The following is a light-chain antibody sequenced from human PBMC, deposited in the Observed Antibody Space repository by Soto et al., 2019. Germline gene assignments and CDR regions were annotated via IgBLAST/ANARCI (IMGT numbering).Light chain of an antibody. CDR3: SSYTNINTRACV. J-gene: IGLJ1*01. CDR2: EVS. V-gene: IGLV2-14*01. Sequence: QSALTQPASVSGSPGQSITISCTGTSSDVGGYNYVSWYQQNPGKAPKLMIFEVSNRPSGVSIRFSGSKSGNTASLTISGLQAEDEAEYYCSSYTNINTRACVFGTGTKLTVL. CDR1: SSDVGGYNY.